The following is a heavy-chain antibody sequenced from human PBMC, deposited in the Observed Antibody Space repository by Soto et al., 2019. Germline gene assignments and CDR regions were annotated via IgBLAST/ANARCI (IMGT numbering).Heavy chain of an antibody. CDR2: IYYSGST. CDR1: GGSVSSGSYY. CDR3: ARVIPYMTTYPIWFDP. D-gene: IGHD4-17*01. V-gene: IGHV4-61*01. J-gene: IGHJ5*02. Sequence: PSETLSLTCTVSGGSVSSGSYYWSWIRQPPGKGLEWIGYIYYSGSTNYNPSLKSRVTISVDTSKNQFSLKLSSVTAADTAVYYCARVIPYMTTYPIWFDPWGQGTLVTVSS.